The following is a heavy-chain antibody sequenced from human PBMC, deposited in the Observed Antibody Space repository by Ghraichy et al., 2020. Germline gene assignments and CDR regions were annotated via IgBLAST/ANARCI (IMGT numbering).Heavy chain of an antibody. Sequence: GGSPRLSCAASGFTFSSYAMSWVRQAPGKGLEWVSAISGSGGSTYYADSVKGRFTISRDNSKNTLYLQMNSLRAEDTAVYYCAKGSGAYCGGDCYSNYWGQGTLVTVSS. CDR3: AKGSGAYCGGDCYSNY. V-gene: IGHV3-23*01. CDR1: GFTFSSYA. D-gene: IGHD2-21*02. CDR2: ISGSGGST. J-gene: IGHJ4*02.